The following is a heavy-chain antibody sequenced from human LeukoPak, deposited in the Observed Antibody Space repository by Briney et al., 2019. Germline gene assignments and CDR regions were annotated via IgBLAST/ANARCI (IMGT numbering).Heavy chain of an antibody. Sequence: SETLSLTCAVYGGSFSGYYWSWIRQPPGKGLEWLGEINHSGSTNYNPSLKSRVTISEDTSKKQFSLKLSSVTAADTAVYYCVTYYFDSSGPKKNYWGQGTLVTVSS. CDR1: GGSFSGYY. V-gene: IGHV4-34*01. J-gene: IGHJ4*02. CDR2: INHSGST. D-gene: IGHD3-22*01. CDR3: VTYYFDSSGPKKNY.